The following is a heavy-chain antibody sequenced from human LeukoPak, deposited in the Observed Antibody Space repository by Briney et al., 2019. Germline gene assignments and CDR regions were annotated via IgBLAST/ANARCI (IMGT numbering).Heavy chain of an antibody. CDR1: GYSFTSNW. CDR3: ARHVSSSRVAYDV. Sequence: GESLKISCKGSGYSFTSNWIGWVRQMPGKGLEWMGLRNPADSDTRYSPSFQGQVTISVDKSISTAYLEWSSLKASDTAMYYCARHVSSSRVAYDVWGQGTMVTVSS. D-gene: IGHD2-2*01. J-gene: IGHJ3*01. V-gene: IGHV5-51*01. CDR2: RNPADSDT.